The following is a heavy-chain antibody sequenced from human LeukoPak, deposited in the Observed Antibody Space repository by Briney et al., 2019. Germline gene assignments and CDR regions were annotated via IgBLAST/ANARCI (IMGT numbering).Heavy chain of an antibody. Sequence: GGSLRLSCAVSGFAFSGYGMSWVRQAPGKGLEWVSGISGRGDSTYYVDSVKGRFTFSRDNSKNTLYLQMNSLRAEDTAVYYCARGGGYYSNPFDPWGQGTLVTVSS. V-gene: IGHV3-23*01. J-gene: IGHJ5*02. D-gene: IGHD3-22*01. CDR1: GFAFSGYG. CDR2: ISGRGDST. CDR3: ARGGGYYSNPFDP.